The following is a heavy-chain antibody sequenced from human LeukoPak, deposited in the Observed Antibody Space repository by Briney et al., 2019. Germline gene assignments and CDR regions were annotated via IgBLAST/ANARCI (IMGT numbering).Heavy chain of an antibody. V-gene: IGHV1-69*04. D-gene: IGHD3/OR15-3a*01. CDR2: IIPILGIA. Sequence: SVKVSCKASGGSFSSYAISWVRQAPGQGLEWMGRIIPILGIANYAQKFQGRVTLTADKSTSTAYMELSSLRSEDTAVYYCASTVTGLAIEFNWFDPWGQGTLVTVSS. CDR3: ASTVTGLAIEFNWFDP. CDR1: GGSFSSYA. J-gene: IGHJ5*02.